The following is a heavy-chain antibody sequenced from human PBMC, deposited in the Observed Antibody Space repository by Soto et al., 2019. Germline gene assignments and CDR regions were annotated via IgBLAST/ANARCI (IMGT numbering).Heavy chain of an antibody. CDR1: GFTFSNYG. D-gene: IGHD4-17*01. Sequence: QVQLVDSGGGVVQPGRSLRLSCAASGFTFSNYGMHWVRQAPGKGLEWVAVISYHGSDKYYADSVKGRFTISGDNSKNSLYLQMDSLRAEETAVYYCAKEHLTRTVTAVGYWGRGTLVTVSS. V-gene: IGHV3-30*18. CDR2: ISYHGSDK. J-gene: IGHJ4*02. CDR3: AKEHLTRTVTAVGY.